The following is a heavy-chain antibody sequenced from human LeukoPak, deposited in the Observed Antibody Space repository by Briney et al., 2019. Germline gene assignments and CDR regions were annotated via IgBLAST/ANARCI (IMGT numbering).Heavy chain of an antibody. CDR2: LSGSGGGT. CDR3: AKRGVVIRVFLVGFHKGAYYFDS. J-gene: IGHJ4*02. D-gene: IGHD3-10*01. Sequence: GGSLRLSCAVSGITLSNYGMSWVRQAPGEGVEWVAGLSGSGGGTNYADSVQGRFTISRDNPKNTLYLQMNSLRAEDTAVYFCAKRGVVIRVFLVGFHKGAYYFDSWGQGALVTVSS. CDR1: GITLSNYG. V-gene: IGHV3-23*01.